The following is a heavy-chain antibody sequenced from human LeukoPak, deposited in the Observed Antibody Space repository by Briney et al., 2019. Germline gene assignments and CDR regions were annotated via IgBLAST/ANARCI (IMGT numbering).Heavy chain of an antibody. D-gene: IGHD3-9*01. Sequence: GASVKVSCKVSGYTLTELSMHWVRQAPGQGLEWMGIINPSGGSTSYAQKFQGRVTMTRDTSTSTVYMELSSLRSEDTAVYYCARGGVVLRYCPQDWGQGTLVTVSS. V-gene: IGHV1-46*01. CDR2: INPSGGST. CDR1: GYTLTELS. J-gene: IGHJ4*02. CDR3: ARGGVVLRYCPQD.